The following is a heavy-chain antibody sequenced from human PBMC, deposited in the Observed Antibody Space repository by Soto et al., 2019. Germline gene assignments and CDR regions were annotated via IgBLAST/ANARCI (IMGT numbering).Heavy chain of an antibody. V-gene: IGHV3-33*01. J-gene: IGHJ6*02. CDR3: ARYSSTSWFTYYYYGMDV. Sequence: PGGSLRLSCAASGFTFSSYGMHWVRQAPGKGLEWVAVIWYDGSNKYYADSVKGRFTISRDNSKNTLYLQMNSLRAEDTAVYYCARYSSTSWFTYYYYGMDVWGQGTTVTVSS. CDR2: IWYDGSNK. D-gene: IGHD2-2*01. CDR1: GFTFSSYG.